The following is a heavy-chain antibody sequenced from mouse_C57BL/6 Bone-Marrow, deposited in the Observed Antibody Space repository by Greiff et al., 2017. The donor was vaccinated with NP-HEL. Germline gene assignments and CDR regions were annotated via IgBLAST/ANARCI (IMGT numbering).Heavy chain of an antibody. D-gene: IGHD2-5*01. J-gene: IGHJ2*01. Sequence: QVQLQQPGAELVRPGSSVKLSCKASGYTFTSYWMHWVKQRPIQGLEWIGNIDPSDSETHYNQKFKDKATLTVDKSSSTAYMQLSSLTSEDSAVYYCARWDYSNSYYFDYWGQGTTLTVSS. CDR2: IDPSDSET. CDR1: GYTFTSYW. V-gene: IGHV1-52*01. CDR3: ARWDYSNSYYFDY.